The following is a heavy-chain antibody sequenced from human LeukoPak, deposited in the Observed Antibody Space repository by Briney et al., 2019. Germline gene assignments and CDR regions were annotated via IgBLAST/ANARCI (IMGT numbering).Heavy chain of an antibody. CDR2: IWYGGSNK. CDR1: GFTFSGYG. D-gene: IGHD3-22*01. V-gene: IGHV3-33*08. J-gene: IGHJ3*02. CDR3: IVVVSQGAFDI. Sequence: GGSLRLSCAASGFTFSGYGMHWVRQAPGKGLEWVAVIWYGGSNKYYADSVKGRFTISRDNSKNTLYLQMNSLRAEDTAVYYCIVVVSQGAFDIWGQGTMVTVSS.